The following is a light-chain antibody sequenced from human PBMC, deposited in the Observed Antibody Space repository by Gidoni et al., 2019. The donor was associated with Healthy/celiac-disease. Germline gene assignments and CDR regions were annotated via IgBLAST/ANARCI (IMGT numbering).Light chain of an antibody. CDR2: GAS. V-gene: IGKV3-20*01. J-gene: IGKJ4*01. CDR1: QSVSSSY. CDR3: QQYGSSPLT. Sequence: DIVLTQSPGTLSLSPGERATLSCRASQSVSSSYLAWYQQKPGQAPRLLIYGASSRATGIPDRFSGSGSGTDFTLTISRLEPEDFAVYYCQQYGSSPLTFGGRTKVEIK.